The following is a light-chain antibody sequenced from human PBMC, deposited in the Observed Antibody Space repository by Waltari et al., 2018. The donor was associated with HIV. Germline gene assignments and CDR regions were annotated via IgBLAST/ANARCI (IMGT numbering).Light chain of an antibody. Sequence: QSVLTQPPSVSGAPGQRVTISCTGSSSNIGAGDAVHWYQQLPGTAPRLLIYANKHRPSGVPDRFSGSKSGTSASLAITGLEAEDEADYYCLSYDTSLSGSVFGGGTKLTVL. V-gene: IGLV1-40*01. CDR2: ANK. J-gene: IGLJ2*01. CDR1: SSNIGAGDA. CDR3: LSYDTSLSGSV.